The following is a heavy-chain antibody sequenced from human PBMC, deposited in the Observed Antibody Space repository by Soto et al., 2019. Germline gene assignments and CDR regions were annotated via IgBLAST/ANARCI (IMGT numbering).Heavy chain of an antibody. CDR3: AKSYYYDSSGYPFDY. V-gene: IGHV3-9*01. Sequence: PGGSLRLSCAASRFTFDDYAMHWVRQAPGKGLEWVSGISWNSGSIGYADSVKGRFTISRDNAKNSLYLQMNSLRAEDTALYYCAKSYYYDSSGYPFDYWGQGTLVTVSS. J-gene: IGHJ4*02. D-gene: IGHD3-22*01. CDR1: RFTFDDYA. CDR2: ISWNSGSI.